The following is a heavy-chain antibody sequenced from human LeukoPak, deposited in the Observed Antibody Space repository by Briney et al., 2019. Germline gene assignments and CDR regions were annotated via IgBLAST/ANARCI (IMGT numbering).Heavy chain of an antibody. CDR1: GFTFSSYG. CDR3: AREPPFRGITGTFDY. D-gene: IGHD1-7*01. Sequence: GGSLRLSCAASGFTFSSYGMHWVRQAPGKGLEWVAVIWYDGSNKYYADSVKGRFTISRDNAKNSLYLKMNSLRAEDTAVYYCAREPPFRGITGTFDYWGQGTLVTVSS. J-gene: IGHJ4*02. CDR2: IWYDGSNK. V-gene: IGHV3-33*01.